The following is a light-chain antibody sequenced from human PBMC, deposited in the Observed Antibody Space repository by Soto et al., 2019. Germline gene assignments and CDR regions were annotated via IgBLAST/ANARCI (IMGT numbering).Light chain of an antibody. V-gene: IGKV3-20*01. Sequence: EIVLTQSRGTLSLSPGEIATLSCSASQSVSSAYLAWYQQKPGQAPRLLIYNVSRRATGIPDRFSGSGSGTDFTLTISSVRPEDLGSFYCQQTFNSPITFGQGTRLEI. J-gene: IGKJ5*01. CDR2: NVS. CDR1: QSVSSAY. CDR3: QQTFNSPIT.